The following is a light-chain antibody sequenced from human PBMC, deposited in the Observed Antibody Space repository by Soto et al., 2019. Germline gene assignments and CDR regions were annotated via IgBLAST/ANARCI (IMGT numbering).Light chain of an antibody. CDR2: DAS. CDR1: QSISNW. CDR3: QQYNSYSPLT. Sequence: DIQMTQSPSTLSASVGDRVTITCRASQSISNWLAWYKQKPGKAPKLLIYDASSLEGGVPSRFSGSGSGTDCTLTISSLQPDDFATYYCQQYNSYSPLTFGGGTKVEIK. V-gene: IGKV1-5*01. J-gene: IGKJ4*01.